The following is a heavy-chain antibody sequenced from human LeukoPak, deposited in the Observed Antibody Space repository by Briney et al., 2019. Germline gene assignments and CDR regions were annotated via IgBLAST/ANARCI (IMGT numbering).Heavy chain of an antibody. CDR2: IYYSGST. CDR1: GGSISSYY. CDR3: ARGGIAAAAFDY. J-gene: IGHJ4*02. Sequence: KPSETLSLTCTVSGGSISSYYWSWIRQPPGKGLEWIGYIYYSGSTNYNPSLKSRVTISVDTSKNQFSLKLSSVTAADTAVYYCARGGIAAAAFDYWGQGTLVTVSS. V-gene: IGHV4-59*01. D-gene: IGHD6-13*01.